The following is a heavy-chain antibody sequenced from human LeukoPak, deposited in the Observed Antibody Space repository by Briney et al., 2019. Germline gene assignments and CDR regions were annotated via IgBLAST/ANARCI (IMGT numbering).Heavy chain of an antibody. CDR3: ARDGHGFNGGRGF. J-gene: IGHJ4*02. V-gene: IGHV4-59*12. CDR2: IYYSGST. D-gene: IGHD6-25*01. CDR1: GGSISSYY. Sequence: SETLSLTCTVSGGSISSYYWSWIRQPPGKGLEWIGYIYYSGSTNYNPSLKSRVTMSVDRSKNQFSLKLTSVTAADTAVYYCARDGHGFNGGRGFWGQGTLVTVSS.